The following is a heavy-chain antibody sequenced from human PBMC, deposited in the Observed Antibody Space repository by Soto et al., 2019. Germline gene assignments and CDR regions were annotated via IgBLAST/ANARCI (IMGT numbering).Heavy chain of an antibody. D-gene: IGHD6-19*01. J-gene: IGHJ4*02. CDR3: AHIVVAGLGYYFDY. CDR2: IYWDDDK. Sequence: QIPLKESGPTLVKPTQTLTLTCTFSGFSLSSTRMAVGWIRQPPGKSLEWLALIYWDDDKRYSPFLKSRLTITMDTSKHHVVLTMSNMDPVDTARYYCAHIVVAGLGYYFDYWGQGTLVTVSS. CDR1: GFSLSSTRMA. V-gene: IGHV2-5*02.